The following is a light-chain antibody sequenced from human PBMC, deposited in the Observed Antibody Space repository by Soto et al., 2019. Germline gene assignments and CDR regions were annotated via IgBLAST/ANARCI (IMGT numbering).Light chain of an antibody. CDR1: QSISSW. Sequence: DIQMTQSPSTLSASVGDRLTIPCRASQSISSWLAWYQQRPGKAPKLLIFDASSVESGVPSRFSGSGSGTEFTLTISSLQPDDFATYYCQQYSSYSKTFGQGTKVDIK. CDR2: DAS. V-gene: IGKV1-5*01. J-gene: IGKJ1*01. CDR3: QQYSSYSKT.